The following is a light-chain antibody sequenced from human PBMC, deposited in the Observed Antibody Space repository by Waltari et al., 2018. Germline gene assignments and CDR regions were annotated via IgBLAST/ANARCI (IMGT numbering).Light chain of an antibody. Sequence: QSALTQPASVSGSPGQSITISCPGTSIDVGGYTYVSWYQRDPGNAPKLMIYNVTVRPSGVSNRFSGSKSGNTASLIISGLQAEDEADYFCSSYTRSSALVFGGGTKLTVL. CDR2: NVT. CDR1: SIDVGGYTY. J-gene: IGLJ2*01. CDR3: SSYTRSSALV. V-gene: IGLV2-14*03.